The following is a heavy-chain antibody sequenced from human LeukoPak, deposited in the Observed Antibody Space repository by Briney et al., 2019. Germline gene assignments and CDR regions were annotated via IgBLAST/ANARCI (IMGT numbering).Heavy chain of an antibody. V-gene: IGHV4-59*01. CDR1: GGSISGYY. Sequence: SETLSLTCTVSGGSISGYYWTWIRQPPGKGLEWIGYIYYSGSTNYNPSLKGRVTFSVDTSKTQFSLKLKSVTAADTAVYYRARGVDSHDSNATQHWGQGTLVTVSS. CDR3: ARGVDSHDSNATQH. D-gene: IGHD3-22*01. J-gene: IGHJ1*01. CDR2: IYYSGST.